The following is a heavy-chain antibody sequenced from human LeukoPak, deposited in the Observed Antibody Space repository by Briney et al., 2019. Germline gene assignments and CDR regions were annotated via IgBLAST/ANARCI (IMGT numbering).Heavy chain of an antibody. Sequence: SETLSLTCTVSGGSISSSNYYWGWIRQPPGKGLEWIGYIFNSGSTYYNPSLKSRVTILVDTSKNQFSLQLNSVTPEDTAVYYCARASLNWNFEVSWFDPWGQGTLVTVSS. CDR3: ARASLNWNFEVSWFDP. V-gene: IGHV4-39*07. D-gene: IGHD1-7*01. CDR1: GGSISSSNYY. CDR2: IFNSGST. J-gene: IGHJ5*02.